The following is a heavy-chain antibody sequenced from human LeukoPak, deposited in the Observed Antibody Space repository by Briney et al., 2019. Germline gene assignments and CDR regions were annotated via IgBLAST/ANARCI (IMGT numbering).Heavy chain of an antibody. CDR2: MNPNSGNT. D-gene: IGHD3-22*01. J-gene: IGHJ4*02. CDR1: GYTFTSYG. Sequence: ASVKVSCKASGYTFTSYGISWVRQAPGQGLEWMGWMNPNSGNTGYAQKFQGRVTMTRNTSISTAYMELSSLRSEDTAVYYRARGTRDYYDSSGYYPVDYWGQGTLVTVSS. V-gene: IGHV1-8*02. CDR3: ARGTRDYYDSSGYYPVDY.